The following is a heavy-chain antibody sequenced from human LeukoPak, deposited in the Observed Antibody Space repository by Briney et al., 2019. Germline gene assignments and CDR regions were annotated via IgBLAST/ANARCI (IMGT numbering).Heavy chain of an antibody. Sequence: PGGSLRLSCAASGFTFNAFGMNWVRQAPGKGLEWVSYIGTTSGAIYYADSVKGRFTISRDSAKNSLYLQMNSLRAEDTAVYYCARDDTMIVVAHTYGMDVWGQGTTVTVSS. CDR3: ARDDTMIVVAHTYGMDV. D-gene: IGHD3-22*01. J-gene: IGHJ6*02. V-gene: IGHV3-48*01. CDR1: GFTFNAFG. CDR2: IGTTSGAI.